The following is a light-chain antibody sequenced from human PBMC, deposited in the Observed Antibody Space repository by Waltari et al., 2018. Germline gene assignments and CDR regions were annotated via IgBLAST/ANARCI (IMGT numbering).Light chain of an antibody. Sequence: DIQLTQSSTTLSASIGHRVTITCRVRQRIGDWLAWYQQKTGKAPKLLVQRAATLENGVPSRFSGRESGTEFTLTINNLQPDDFATYFCHQYLSSSTFGAGTTVDFK. CDR1: QRIGDW. V-gene: IGKV1-5*03. CDR3: HQYLSSST. CDR2: RAA. J-gene: IGKJ3*01.